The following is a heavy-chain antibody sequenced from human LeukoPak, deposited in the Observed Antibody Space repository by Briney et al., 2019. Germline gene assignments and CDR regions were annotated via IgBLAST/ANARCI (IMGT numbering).Heavy chain of an antibody. V-gene: IGHV3-21*01. J-gene: IGHJ4*02. D-gene: IGHD3-16*01. CDR1: GFTFSTNS. CDR3: TRDPQGGDY. Sequence: GGSLRLSCAASGFTFSTNSMNWVRQAPGKGLEWVSSITPRSDYLSYVDSVKGRFIISRDNTENSLFLQMNNLRAEDTAVYYCTRDPQGGDYWGQGTLVTVSS. CDR2: ITPRSDYL.